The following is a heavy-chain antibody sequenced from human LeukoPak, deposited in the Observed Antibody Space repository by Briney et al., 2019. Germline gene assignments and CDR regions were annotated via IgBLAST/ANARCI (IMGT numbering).Heavy chain of an antibody. D-gene: IGHD3-10*01. CDR2: IYYSGST. CDR1: GGSISSSSYY. Sequence: TSETLSLTCTVSGGSISSSSYYWGWIRQPPGKGLEWIGSIYYSGSTYYNPSLKSRVTISVDTSKNQFSLKLSSVTAADTAVYYCAREQSMVAQPPETYYYYMDVWGKGTTVTVSS. CDR3: AREQSMVAQPPETYYYYMDV. V-gene: IGHV4-39*02. J-gene: IGHJ6*03.